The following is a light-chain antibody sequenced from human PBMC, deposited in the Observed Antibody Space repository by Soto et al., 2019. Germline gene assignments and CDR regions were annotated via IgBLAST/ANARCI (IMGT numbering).Light chain of an antibody. CDR1: SFNIGSNT. Sequence: QSVLTQPPSASGTPGQRVTISCSGSSFNIGSNTVNWYQQLPGTAPKLLIYSNNQRPSGVPDRFSGSKSGTSASLAISGLQSEDEADYYCAAWDDSLNGSVSGGGTKVTVL. J-gene: IGLJ2*01. CDR2: SNN. V-gene: IGLV1-44*01. CDR3: AAWDDSLNGSV.